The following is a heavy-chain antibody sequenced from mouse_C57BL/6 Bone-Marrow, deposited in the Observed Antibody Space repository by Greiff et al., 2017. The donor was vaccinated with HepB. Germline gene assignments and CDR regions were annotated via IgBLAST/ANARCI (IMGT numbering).Heavy chain of an antibody. CDR1: GYTFTDYC. CDR2: INPNNGGT. D-gene: IGHD3-2*02. V-gene: IGHV1-26*01. Sequence: VQLKQSGPELVKPGASVKISCKASGYTFTDYCMNWVKQSHGKSLEWIGDINPNNGGTSYNQKFKGKATLTVDKSSSTAYMELRSLTSEDSAVYYCAKGRDSSGYVNFDYWGQGTTLTVSS. J-gene: IGHJ2*01. CDR3: AKGRDSSGYVNFDY.